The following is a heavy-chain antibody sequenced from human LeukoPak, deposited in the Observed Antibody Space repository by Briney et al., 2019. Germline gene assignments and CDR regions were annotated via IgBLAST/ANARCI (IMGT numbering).Heavy chain of an antibody. CDR3: AGITGTTESSDDDYYYYYDMDV. Sequence: ASVKVSCKASGYTFTGYYMHWVRQAPGQGLEWMGVVNPNRGGTSYPQKFQGRVTMTRDTSISTDSMELRRLRSDDTAVYNWAGITGTTESSDDDYYYYYDMDVWGKGTTVTVS. V-gene: IGHV1-2*02. D-gene: IGHD1-7*01. CDR2: VNPNRGGT. J-gene: IGHJ6*03. CDR1: GYTFTGYY.